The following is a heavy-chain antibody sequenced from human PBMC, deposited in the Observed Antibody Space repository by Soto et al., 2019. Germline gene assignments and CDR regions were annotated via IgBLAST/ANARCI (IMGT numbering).Heavy chain of an antibody. J-gene: IGHJ6*02. Sequence: GASVKVSCKASGFTFTSSAVQWVRQARGQRLEWIGWIVVGSGNTNYAQKFQERVTITRDMSTSTAYMELSSLRSEDTAVYYCAADPVDTAISIQQRYYYYYYGMDVWGQGTTVTVSS. CDR1: GFTFTSSA. CDR2: IVVGSGNT. D-gene: IGHD5-18*01. V-gene: IGHV1-58*01. CDR3: AADPVDTAISIQQRYYYYYYGMDV.